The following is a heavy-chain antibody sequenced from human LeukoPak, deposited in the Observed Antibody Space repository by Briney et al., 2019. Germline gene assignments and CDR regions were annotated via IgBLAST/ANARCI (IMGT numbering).Heavy chain of an antibody. CDR3: ATDEGYWSDTGPFGAFDI. J-gene: IGHJ3*02. CDR2: IKSKINGGTT. Sequence: GGSLRLSCAASGLTFSDAWMSWVRQVPGKGLEWVGQIKSKINGGTTDYASPVKGRFTISRDDSKNTLYLQINNLKPEDTGVYYCATDEGYWSDTGPFGAFDIWGQGTMVTVSS. V-gene: IGHV3-15*01. CDR1: GLTFSDAW. D-gene: IGHD3-3*01.